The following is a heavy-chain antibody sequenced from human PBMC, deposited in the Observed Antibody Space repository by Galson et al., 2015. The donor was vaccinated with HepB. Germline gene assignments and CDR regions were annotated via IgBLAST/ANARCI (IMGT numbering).Heavy chain of an antibody. CDR1: GFTFSDYY. D-gene: IGHD4-17*01. V-gene: IGHV3-11*06. CDR2: ISSSTIYT. Sequence: SLRLSCAASGFTFSDYYMSWIRQVPGKGLEWISYISSSTIYTNYADSVKGRFTISRDNVKNSMYLQMNSLRAEDTAVYYCARVADSDHGDHSHFDYWGQGTLVTVSS. J-gene: IGHJ4*02. CDR3: ARVADSDHGDHSHFDY.